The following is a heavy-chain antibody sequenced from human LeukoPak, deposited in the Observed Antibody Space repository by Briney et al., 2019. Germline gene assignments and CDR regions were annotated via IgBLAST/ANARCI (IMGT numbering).Heavy chain of an antibody. Sequence: SETLSLTCTVSGGSISSSSYYWGWIRQPPGKGLEWIGNIYYSGSTYYNPSLKSRVTISVDTSKNQFSLKLSSVTAADTAVYYCARSAFLVTAPGLYYFDYWGQGTLVAVSS. V-gene: IGHV4-39*01. D-gene: IGHD6-13*01. CDR2: IYYSGST. J-gene: IGHJ4*02. CDR1: GGSISSSSYY. CDR3: ARSAFLVTAPGLYYFDY.